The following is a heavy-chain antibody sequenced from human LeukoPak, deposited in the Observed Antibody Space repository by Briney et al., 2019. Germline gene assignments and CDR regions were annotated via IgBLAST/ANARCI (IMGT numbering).Heavy chain of an antibody. J-gene: IGHJ3*01. CDR2: ISSSGNNA. CDR3: AKDIQLST. CDR1: GFTFRGAA. D-gene: IGHD5-24*01. V-gene: IGHV3-23*01. Sequence: PGGSLRLSCAAPGFTFRGAAMTWVRQAPGKGLEWVSLISSSGNNAYYADSVKGRFTISRDNSKNTLSLQMNSLRVEDAAIYYCAKDIQLSTWGLGTRVTVSS.